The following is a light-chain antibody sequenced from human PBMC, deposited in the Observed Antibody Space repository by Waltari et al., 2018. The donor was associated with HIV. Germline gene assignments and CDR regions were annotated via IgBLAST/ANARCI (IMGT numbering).Light chain of an antibody. CDR1: QSVLCSSNNKNY. J-gene: IGKJ4*01. Sequence: DIVMTQTPDSLAVSPGERATINCKSTQSVLCSSNNKNYLAWDQQKPGQPPNLLICWASPRECGVPDRFSGSGSGTDFTLTISSLQAEDVAVYYCQQYYSTPLTFGGGTTVEIK. CDR3: QQYYSTPLT. CDR2: WAS. V-gene: IGKV4-1*01.